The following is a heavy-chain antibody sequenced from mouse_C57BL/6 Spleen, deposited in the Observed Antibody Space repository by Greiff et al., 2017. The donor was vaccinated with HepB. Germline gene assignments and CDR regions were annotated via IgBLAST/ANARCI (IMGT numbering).Heavy chain of an antibody. CDR2: IYPGSGNT. V-gene: IGHV1-66*01. D-gene: IGHD2-3*01. CDR3: ARGEYDNYYAMDY. Sequence: QVQLQQSGPELVKPGASVKISCKASGYSFTSYYIHWVKQRPGQGLEWIGWIYPGSGNTKYNEKFKGKATLTADTSSSTAYMQLSSLTSEDSAVYDCARGEYDNYYAMDYWGQGTSVTVSS. CDR1: GYSFTSYY. J-gene: IGHJ4*01.